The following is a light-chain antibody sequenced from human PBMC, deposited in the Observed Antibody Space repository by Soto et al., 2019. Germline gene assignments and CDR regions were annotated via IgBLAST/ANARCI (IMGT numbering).Light chain of an antibody. J-gene: IGLJ1*01. V-gene: IGLV2-11*01. Sequence: QSALTQPRSVSGSPGQSVTISCTGTSSDVGGYNYVSWYQQHPGKAPKLMIYDVIKRPSGVPDRFSGSKSGNTASLTISGLQAEDEDDDYCCSYAGSYTYVFGNGTKLTVL. CDR3: CSYAGSYTYV. CDR2: DVI. CDR1: SSDVGGYNY.